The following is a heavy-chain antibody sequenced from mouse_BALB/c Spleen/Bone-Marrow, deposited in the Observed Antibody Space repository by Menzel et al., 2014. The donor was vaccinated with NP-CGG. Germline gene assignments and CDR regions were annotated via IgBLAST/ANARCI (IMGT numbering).Heavy chain of an antibody. Sequence: VQRVESGAELMKPGASVKISCKATGYTFSSYWIEWVKQRPGHGLEWIGEILPGSGSIKYNEKFKGKATFTADTSSNTAYMQLSSLTSEDSAVDYYASPIYYGNYGFAYWGQGTLVTVSA. CDR2: ILPGSGSI. CDR3: ASPIYYGNYGFAY. CDR1: GYTFSSYW. V-gene: IGHV1-9*01. J-gene: IGHJ3*01. D-gene: IGHD2-1*01.